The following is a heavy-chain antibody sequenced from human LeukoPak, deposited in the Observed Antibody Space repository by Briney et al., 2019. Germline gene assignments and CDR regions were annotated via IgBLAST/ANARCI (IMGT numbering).Heavy chain of an antibody. CDR2: IFYSGSS. V-gene: IGHV4-59*01. CDR3: AGRAERFFDY. Sequence: SETLSLTCTVSGDSLNSYYWSWIRQPPGEGLQWIGYIFYSGSSNYNASLRSRVAISVDTSKNQFSLKLTSVTAADTAVYYCAGRAERFFDYWGQGIPVTVSS. CDR1: GDSLNSYY. D-gene: IGHD1-26*01. J-gene: IGHJ4*02.